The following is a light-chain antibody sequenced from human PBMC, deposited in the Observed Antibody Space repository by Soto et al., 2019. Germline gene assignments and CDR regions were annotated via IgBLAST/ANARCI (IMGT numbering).Light chain of an antibody. CDR3: GAWDDSLNGGV. Sequence: QPELTQPPSASGTPGQRVTISCSGSSSNLGSNSVNWYQQVPGTAPKLLISSDNQRPSGVPDRFSGSQSGTSASLAISGLQSEDEADYHCGAWDDSLNGGVFGGGTKVTVL. J-gene: IGLJ3*02. V-gene: IGLV1-44*01. CDR1: SSNLGSNS. CDR2: SDN.